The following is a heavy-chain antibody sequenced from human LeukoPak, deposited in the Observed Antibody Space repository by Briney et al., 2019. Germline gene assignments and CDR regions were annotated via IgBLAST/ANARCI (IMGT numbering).Heavy chain of an antibody. J-gene: IGHJ4*02. D-gene: IGHD1-26*01. CDR1: GFILSNYW. V-gene: IGHV3-7*01. CDR3: ARGYYDFDY. Sequence: GGSLRLSCAASGFILSNYWMSWVRQAPGKGLEWVANIKQDGSEKYYVDSVKGRFTISRDNAKNSLYLQMNSLRAEDTAVYYCARGYYDFDYWGQGTLVTVSS. CDR2: IKQDGSEK.